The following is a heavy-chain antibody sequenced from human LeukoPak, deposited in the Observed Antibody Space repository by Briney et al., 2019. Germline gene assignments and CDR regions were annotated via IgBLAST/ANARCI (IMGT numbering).Heavy chain of an antibody. V-gene: IGHV4-59*01. D-gene: IGHD4-17*01. CDR2: IYYRGST. Sequence: PSETLSLTCTVSGGSINNYYWSWIRQPPGKGLEWIGYIYYRGSTNYNPSLKSRVTFSVDTSKDQFSLKLNSVTAADTAVYYCARGGDYGDLRYFDYWGQGTLVTVSS. CDR1: GGSINNYY. J-gene: IGHJ4*02. CDR3: ARGGDYGDLRYFDY.